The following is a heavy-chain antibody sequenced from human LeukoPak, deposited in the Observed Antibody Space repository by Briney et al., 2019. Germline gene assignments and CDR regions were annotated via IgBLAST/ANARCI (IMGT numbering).Heavy chain of an antibody. J-gene: IGHJ4*02. D-gene: IGHD1-26*01. V-gene: IGHV3-30*04. Sequence: GRSLRLSCAASGFTFSSYAMHWVRQAPGKGLEWVAVISYDGSNKYYADSVKGRFTISRDNAKNSLYLQMNSLRAEDTAVYYCARGRWEFDYWGQGTLVTVSS. CDR3: ARGRWEFDY. CDR1: GFTFSSYA. CDR2: ISYDGSNK.